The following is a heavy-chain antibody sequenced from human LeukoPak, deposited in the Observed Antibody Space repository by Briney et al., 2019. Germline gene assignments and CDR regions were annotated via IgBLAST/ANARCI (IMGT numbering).Heavy chain of an antibody. V-gene: IGHV1-2*06. D-gene: IGHD1-26*01. J-gene: IGHJ4*02. CDR2: INVKSGAT. CDR3: ARGDSGSFSQFDC. Sequence: ASVKVSCKASGYTFIDYYFNWVRQAPGQGPEWMGRINVKSGATDYAQKFQGRVTVTRDTSISTAYMELSSLRSDDTAVYYCARGDSGSFSQFDCGGQGTLVTVSS. CDR1: GYTFIDYY.